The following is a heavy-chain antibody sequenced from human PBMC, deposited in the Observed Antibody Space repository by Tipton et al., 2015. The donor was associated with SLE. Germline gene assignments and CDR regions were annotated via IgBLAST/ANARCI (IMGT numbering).Heavy chain of an antibody. V-gene: IGHV4-31*03. CDR1: GDSINSDGYF. CDR2: IYYSGST. Sequence: LRLSCTVSGDSINSDGYFWTRIRQPPGKGLEWIGYIYYSGSTYYNPPLQSRLTMSVDTSRNQFSLKLTSVTAADTAVYFCARFDYSNWDDYWGQGTLVTVSS. D-gene: IGHD4-11*01. J-gene: IGHJ4*02. CDR3: ARFDYSNWDDY.